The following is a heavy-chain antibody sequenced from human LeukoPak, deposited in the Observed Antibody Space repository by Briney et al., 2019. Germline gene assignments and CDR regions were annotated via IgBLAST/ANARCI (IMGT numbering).Heavy chain of an antibody. Sequence: PGGSLRLSCAASGFTVSSNYMSWVRQAPGKGLEWVSAISGSGGSTYYADSVKGRFTISRDNSKNTLYLQMNSLRAEDTAVYYCAKVGSGTPHYYMDVWGKGTTVTVSS. D-gene: IGHD3-10*01. J-gene: IGHJ6*03. V-gene: IGHV3-23*01. CDR3: AKVGSGTPHYYMDV. CDR2: ISGSGGST. CDR1: GFTVSSNY.